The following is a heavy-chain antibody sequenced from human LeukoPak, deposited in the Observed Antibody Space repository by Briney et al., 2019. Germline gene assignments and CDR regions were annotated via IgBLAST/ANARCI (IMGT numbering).Heavy chain of an antibody. V-gene: IGHV3-23*01. CDR2: ISGSGGST. D-gene: IGHD4-17*01. CDR3: AKGSYGDYGYWYFDL. Sequence: PGGSLRLSCVASGFTFSSYAMSWVRQAPGKGLEWVSAISGSGGSTYYADSVKGRFTISRDNSKNTLYLQMNSLRAEDTAVYYCAKGSYGDYGYWYFDLWGRGTLVTVSS. CDR1: GFTFSSYA. J-gene: IGHJ2*01.